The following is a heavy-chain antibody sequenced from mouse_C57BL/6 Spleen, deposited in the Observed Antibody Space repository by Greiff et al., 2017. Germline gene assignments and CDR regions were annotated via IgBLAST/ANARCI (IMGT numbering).Heavy chain of an antibody. Sequence: EVQLQQSGPELVKPGASVKMSCKASGYTFTDYNMHWVKQSHGKSLEWIGYINPNNGGTSYNQKFKGKATLTVNKSSSTAYMELRSLTSEDSAVYYCARWGLRDWYFDVWGTGTTVTVSS. V-gene: IGHV1-22*01. J-gene: IGHJ1*03. CDR1: GYTFTDYN. CDR2: INPNNGGT. D-gene: IGHD2-4*01. CDR3: ARWGLRDWYFDV.